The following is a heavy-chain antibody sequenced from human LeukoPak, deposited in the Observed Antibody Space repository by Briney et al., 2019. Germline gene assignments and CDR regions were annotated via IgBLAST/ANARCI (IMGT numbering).Heavy chain of an antibody. J-gene: IGHJ4*02. CDR1: GYSISSGYY. CDR3: ARADYDTTGYYSFPDY. D-gene: IGHD3-22*01. Sequence: PSETLSLTCTVSGYSISSGYYWVWIRQPPGKGLEWIASIYRNGSPYYSPSLKSRVTISLDTPKNQFSLNLNSVTAADTAVYYCARADYDTTGYYSFPDYWGQGTLVTVSS. CDR2: IYRNGSP. V-gene: IGHV4-38-2*02.